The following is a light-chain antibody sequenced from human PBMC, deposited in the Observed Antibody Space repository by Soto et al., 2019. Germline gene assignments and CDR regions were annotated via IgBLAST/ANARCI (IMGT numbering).Light chain of an antibody. CDR1: SSDVGGYYS. CDR3: SSYAGINNLAV. CDR2: EVT. J-gene: IGLJ1*01. V-gene: IGLV2-8*01. Sequence: QSALTQPTSASGSPGQSVTISCTGTSSDVGGYYSVSWYQQHPGKAPKLMIYEVTKRPSGVPDRFSGSKSGSTASLTVSGLQAEDEADYYCSSYAGINNLAVFGTGTKLTVL.